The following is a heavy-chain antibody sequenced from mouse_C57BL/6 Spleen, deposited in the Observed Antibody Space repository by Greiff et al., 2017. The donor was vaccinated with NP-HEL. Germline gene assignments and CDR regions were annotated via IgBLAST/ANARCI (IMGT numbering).Heavy chain of an antibody. D-gene: IGHD1-1*01. CDR2: TNPTNGRT. J-gene: IGHJ2*01. V-gene: IGHV1S81*02. CDR1: GYTFTSYW. Sequence: QVQLQQPGAELVKAGASVKMSCKASGYTFTSYWMHWGKQRLGQGLEWFAETNPTNGRTYYNEKFKSKATLTVDKSSSTAYMLLSSPTFEDSAVYFHTRMQKIVATYFDYRGQGNTLTVSS. CDR3: TRMQKIVATYFDY.